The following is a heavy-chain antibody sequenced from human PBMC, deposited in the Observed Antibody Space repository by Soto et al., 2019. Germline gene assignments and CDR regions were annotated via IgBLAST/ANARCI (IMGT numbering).Heavy chain of an antibody. D-gene: IGHD4-17*01. J-gene: IGHJ5*02. CDR1: GYSFTNYW. CDR3: ARHGFYGDYSSNYFDP. Sequence: PGESLKISCKGSGYSFTNYWIAWVRQMPGKGLEYMGIIYPSDSTTRYSPSFRGQVTISADKSIGTAYLQWNSLKASDTAMYYCARHGFYGDYSSNYFDPWGQGTLVTVSS. V-gene: IGHV5-51*01. CDR2: IYPSDSTT.